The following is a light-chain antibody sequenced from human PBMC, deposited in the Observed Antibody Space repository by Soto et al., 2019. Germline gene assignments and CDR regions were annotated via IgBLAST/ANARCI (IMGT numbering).Light chain of an antibody. CDR1: QSVSSN. CDR2: DAS. CDR3: QQRSNPIT. J-gene: IGKJ5*01. V-gene: IGKV3-11*01. Sequence: EIVLTQSPATLSLSPGERATLSCRASQSVSSNLAWYQQTPGQAPRLLIYDASNRATGIPARFSASGSGTDSTLTISGLAPEDFIVYYCQQRSNPITFGQGTRLEIK.